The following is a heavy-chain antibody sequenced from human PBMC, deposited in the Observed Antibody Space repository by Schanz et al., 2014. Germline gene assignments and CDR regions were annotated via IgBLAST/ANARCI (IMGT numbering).Heavy chain of an antibody. D-gene: IGHD3-22*01. CDR2: IIPILGIA. CDR3: ARDYYDSSGYYYCDY. V-gene: IGHV1-69*04. Sequence: QVQLVQSGDEVKKPGSPVKVSCKSSGGTFSSYAISWVRQAPGQGLEWMGRIIPILGIATYAQKFQGRLTITADKSTSTADMELSSLRSEDTAMYYCARDYYDSSGYYYCDYWGQGTLVTVSS. CDR1: GGTFSSYA. J-gene: IGHJ4*02.